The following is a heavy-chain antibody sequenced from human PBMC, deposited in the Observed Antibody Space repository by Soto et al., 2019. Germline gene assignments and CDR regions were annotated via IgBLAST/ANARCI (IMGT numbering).Heavy chain of an antibody. CDR2: ISWNSGSI. CDR1: GFTFDDYA. CDR3: EKDIAGTRSGWFDP. V-gene: IGHV3-9*01. Sequence: PGGSLRLSCAASGFTFDDYAMHWVRQAPGKGLEWVSGISWNSGSIGYADSVKGRFTISRDNAKNSLYLQMNSLRAEDTALYYCEKDIAGTRSGWFDPWGQGTLVTVS. J-gene: IGHJ5*02. D-gene: IGHD1-7*01.